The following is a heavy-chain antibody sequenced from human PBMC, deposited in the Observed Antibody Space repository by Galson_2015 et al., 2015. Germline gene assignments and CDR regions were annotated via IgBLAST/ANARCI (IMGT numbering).Heavy chain of an antibody. V-gene: IGHV4-61*02. J-gene: IGHJ5*02. Sequence: TLSLTCTVSGGSISSGSYYWSWIRQPAGKGLEWIGRIYTSGSTNYNPSLKSRVTISVDTSKNQLSLKLSSVTAADTAVYYCARVKKVREFDPWGQGTLVTVSS. D-gene: IGHD3-10*01. CDR3: ARVKKVREFDP. CDR2: IYTSGST. CDR1: GGSISSGSYY.